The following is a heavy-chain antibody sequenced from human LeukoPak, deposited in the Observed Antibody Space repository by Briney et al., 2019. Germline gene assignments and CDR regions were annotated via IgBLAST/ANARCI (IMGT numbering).Heavy chain of an antibody. J-gene: IGHJ4*02. CDR1: GYSFSNYW. V-gene: IGHV5-51*01. CDR2: IYPSDSDD. Sequence: GESLKTSCKGSGYSFSNYWIAWVRQMPGKGLEWMGIIYPSDSDDRYSPSFQGQVTISADKSINTAYLQWSSLKASDTAMYYCARQSSYGDYVGYWGQGTLVTVSS. D-gene: IGHD4-17*01. CDR3: ARQSSYGDYVGY.